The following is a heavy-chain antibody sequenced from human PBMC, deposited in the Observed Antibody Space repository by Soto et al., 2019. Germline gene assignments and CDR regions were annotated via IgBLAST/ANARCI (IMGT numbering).Heavy chain of an antibody. D-gene: IGHD3-10*01. CDR3: ARARSVEWFGELYRALWAFDI. V-gene: IGHV4-59*01. CDR1: GGSISSYY. J-gene: IGHJ3*02. Sequence: QVQLQESGPGLVKPSETLSLTCTVSGGSISSYYWSWIRQPPGKGLEWIGYIYYSGSTNYNPSLKSRVTISVDTSKNQFSPKLSSVTAADTAVYYCARARSVEWFGELYRALWAFDIWGQGTMVTVSS. CDR2: IYYSGST.